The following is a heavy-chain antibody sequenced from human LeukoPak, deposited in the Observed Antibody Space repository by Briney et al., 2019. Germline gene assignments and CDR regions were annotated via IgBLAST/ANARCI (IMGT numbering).Heavy chain of an antibody. CDR1: GYTFNSYT. CDR2: ISDGNGDT. CDR3: ARQTGIGDTLSF. Sequence: ASVNVSCKASGYTFNSYTMHWVRQAPGQRLEWMGWISDGNGDTKYSQKFQGRITITRDTSASTAYMELSSLTSEDTAVYYCARQTGIGDTLSFWGQGTLVSVSS. D-gene: IGHD2-21*02. J-gene: IGHJ4*02. V-gene: IGHV1-3*01.